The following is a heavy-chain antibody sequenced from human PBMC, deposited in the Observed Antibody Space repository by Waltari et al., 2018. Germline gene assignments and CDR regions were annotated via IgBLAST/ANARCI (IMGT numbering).Heavy chain of an antibody. J-gene: IGHJ6*02. CDR1: GGPISSGGYY. CDR3: ARGYCSSTSCYPDYYYYYGMDV. D-gene: IGHD2-2*01. CDR2: IYYSGST. Sequence: QVQLQESGPGLVKPSQTLSLTCTVSGGPISSGGYYWSWIRQHPGKGREGIGYIYYSGSTYYNPSLKSRVTISVDTSKNQFSLKLSSVTAADTAVYYCARGYCSSTSCYPDYYYYYGMDVWGQGTTVTVSS. V-gene: IGHV4-31*03.